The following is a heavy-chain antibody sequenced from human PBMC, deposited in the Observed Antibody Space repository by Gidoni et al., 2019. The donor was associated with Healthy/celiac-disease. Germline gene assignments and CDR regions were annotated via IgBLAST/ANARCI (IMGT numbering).Heavy chain of an antibody. CDR2: IWYDGSNK. CDR1: GFTFRSYG. J-gene: IGHJ4*02. CDR3: ARGNGYSSSWSYY. V-gene: IGHV3-33*01. D-gene: IGHD6-13*01. Sequence: QVQLVESGGGVVQPGRSLRLSCAASGFTFRSYGMHWVRQAPGKGLEWVAVIWYDGSNKYYADSVKGRFTISRDNSKNTLYLQMNSLRAEDTAVYYCARGNGYSSSWSYYWGQGTLVTVSS.